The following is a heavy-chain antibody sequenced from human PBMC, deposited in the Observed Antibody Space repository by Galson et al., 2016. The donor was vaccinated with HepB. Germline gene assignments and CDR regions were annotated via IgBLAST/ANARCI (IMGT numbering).Heavy chain of an antibody. CDR1: GFIFSDHY. CDR3: VRSYYD. Sequence: SLRLSCAVSGFIFSDHYLDWVRQAPGKGLEWIGRSRSKAGSHVTEYAASARGRFTISRDDSKNSLYLQMNSLKIEDTAVYYCVRSYYDWGQGTLVTVSS. V-gene: IGHV3-72*01. D-gene: IGHD3-10*01. J-gene: IGHJ4*02. CDR2: SRSKAGSHVT.